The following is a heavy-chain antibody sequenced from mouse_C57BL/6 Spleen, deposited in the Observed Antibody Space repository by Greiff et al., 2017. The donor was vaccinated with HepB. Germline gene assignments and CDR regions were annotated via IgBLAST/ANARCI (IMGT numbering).Heavy chain of an antibody. CDR3: ARGGDGYEGAMDY. J-gene: IGHJ4*01. V-gene: IGHV5-4*01. D-gene: IGHD2-2*01. Sequence: EVHLVESGGGLVKPGGSLKLSCAASGFTFSSYAMSWVRQTPEKRLEWVATISDGGSYTYYPDNVKGRFTISRDNAKNNLYLQMSHLKSEDTAMYYCARGGDGYEGAMDYWGQGTSVTVSS. CDR1: GFTFSSYA. CDR2: ISDGGSYT.